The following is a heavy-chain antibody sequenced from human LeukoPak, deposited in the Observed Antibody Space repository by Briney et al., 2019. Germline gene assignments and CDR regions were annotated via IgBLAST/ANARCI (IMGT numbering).Heavy chain of an antibody. CDR2: IYTSGST. V-gene: IGHV4-4*07. CDR1: GGSISSYC. J-gene: IGHJ6*02. Sequence: SESLSLTCTVSGGSISSYCWSWIRQPAGKGLEWVGRIYTSGSTNYNPSLKSRVTMSVDTSKTQFSLKLSSVTAADTAVYYCARDTPGATQLRFCYYYGMDVWGQGTTVTVSS. D-gene: IGHD3-3*01. CDR3: ARDTPGATQLRFCYYYGMDV.